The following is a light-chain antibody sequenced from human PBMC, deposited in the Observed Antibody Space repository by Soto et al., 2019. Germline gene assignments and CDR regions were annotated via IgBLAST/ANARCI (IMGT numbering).Light chain of an antibody. CDR2: VES. CDR3: QQSYGTPIT. J-gene: IGKJ5*01. Sequence: DIQTAQPPPAVSASVGYRVTIGCRASQSISRYLNWYQQKPGKAPNLLIYVESSLQSEVPSRFSGSGSGTDFTITITSLQHEDFATYYCQQSYGTPITVGQGTQLEIK. CDR1: QSISRY. V-gene: IGKV1-39*01.